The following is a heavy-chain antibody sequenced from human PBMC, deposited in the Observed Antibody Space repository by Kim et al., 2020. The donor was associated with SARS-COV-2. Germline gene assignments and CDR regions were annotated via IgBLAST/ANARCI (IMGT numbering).Heavy chain of an antibody. CDR3: ARAVAGYYFDY. V-gene: IGHV5-10-1*04. D-gene: IGHD6-19*01. Sequence: TNYHPTFQGQVTTSADKSISTAYLQWSSLKASDTAVYYCARAVAGYYFDYWGQGTLVTVSS. J-gene: IGHJ4*02. CDR2: T.